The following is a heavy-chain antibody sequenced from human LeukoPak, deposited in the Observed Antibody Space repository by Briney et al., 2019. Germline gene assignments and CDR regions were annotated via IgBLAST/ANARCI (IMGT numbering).Heavy chain of an antibody. CDR3: ARGVYIAAAQYAY. CDR1: GGSISSYY. V-gene: IGHV4-59*01. J-gene: IGHJ4*02. Sequence: SETLSLTCTVSGGSISSYYWSWIRQPPGKGLEWIGYIYYSGTTNYNPSLKSRVTISVGTSKNQFSLKLSSVTAADTAVYYCARGVYIAAAQYAYWGQGTLVTVSS. D-gene: IGHD6-13*01. CDR2: IYYSGTT.